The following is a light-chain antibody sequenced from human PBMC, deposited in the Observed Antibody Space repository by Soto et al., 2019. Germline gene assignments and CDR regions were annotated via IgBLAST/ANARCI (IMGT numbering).Light chain of an antibody. Sequence: TLSCRASQSVSSNLAWYQQKPGQAPRLLIYGASTRATGIPARFSGSGSGTEFTLTISSLQSEDFAVYYCQQYNNWPPWTFGQGTKVDIK. J-gene: IGKJ1*01. V-gene: IGKV3-15*01. CDR1: QSVSSN. CDR3: QQYNNWPPWT. CDR2: GAS.